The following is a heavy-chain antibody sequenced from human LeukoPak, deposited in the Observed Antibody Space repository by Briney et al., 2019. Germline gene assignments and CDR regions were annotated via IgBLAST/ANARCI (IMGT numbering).Heavy chain of an antibody. Sequence: ASVKVSCKASGYTFTSYGISWVRQAPGQGLEWMGWISANNGDTDYPPKLQDRVTMTTDTYTSTAYMELRSLRSDDTAMYYCARESHETREDYWGQGTLVTVPS. CDR2: ISANNGDT. CDR3: ARESHETREDY. J-gene: IGHJ4*02. CDR1: GYTFTSYG. V-gene: IGHV1-18*01. D-gene: IGHD1-1*01.